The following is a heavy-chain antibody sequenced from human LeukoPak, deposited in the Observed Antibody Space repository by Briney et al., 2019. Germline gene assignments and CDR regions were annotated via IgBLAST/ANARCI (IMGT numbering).Heavy chain of an antibody. CDR1: SGSISTHY. D-gene: IGHD3-10*01. CDR3: ARAETGAFNY. J-gene: IGHJ4*02. V-gene: IGHV4-59*11. CDR2: IYYSGST. Sequence: SETLSLTCTLSSGSISTHYWHWIRQPPGKGLEWIGYIYYSGSTNYNPSLKSRVTISVDTSKNQFSLKLSSVTAADTAVYYCARAETGAFNYWGQGTLVTVSS.